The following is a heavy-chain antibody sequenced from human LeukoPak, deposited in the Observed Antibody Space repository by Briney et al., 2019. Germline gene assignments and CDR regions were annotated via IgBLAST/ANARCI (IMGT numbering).Heavy chain of an antibody. CDR1: GFTFSNAW. J-gene: IGHJ6*04. V-gene: IGHV3-15*01. CDR2: IKSKTDGGTT. D-gene: IGHD2-2*01. CDR3: TTDMGRGGRYCSSTSCPHV. Sequence: GGSLRLSCAASGFTFSNAWMSWVRQAPGKGLEWVGRIKSKTDGGTTDYAAPVKGRFTISRDDSKNTLYLQMNSLKTEDTAVYYCTTDMGRGGRYCSSTSCPHVWGKGTTVTVSS.